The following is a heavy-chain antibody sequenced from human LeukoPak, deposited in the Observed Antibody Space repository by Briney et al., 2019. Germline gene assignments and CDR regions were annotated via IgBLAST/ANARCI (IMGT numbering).Heavy chain of an antibody. V-gene: IGHV3-48*04. D-gene: IGHD3-22*01. CDR2: ISSNSRTI. CDR3: ARDGPETVVVTTLDY. J-gene: IGHJ4*02. Sequence: GGSLRLSCAASGFTFSSYSMNWVRQAPGKGLEWVSYISSNSRTIYYADSVKGRFTISRDNAKNSLYLQMNSLRAEDTAVYYCARDGPETVVVTTLDYWGQGTLVTVSS. CDR1: GFTFSSYS.